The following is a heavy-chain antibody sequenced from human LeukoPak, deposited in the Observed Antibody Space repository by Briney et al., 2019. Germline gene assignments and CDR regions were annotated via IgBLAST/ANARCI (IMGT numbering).Heavy chain of an antibody. Sequence: SETLSLTCTVSGGSISSATYYWGWIRQPPGKGLEWIGTIYYSGSTYYDPSLKNRVTISVDTSKNQFSLKPSSVTATDTGVYYCARLGHSVTYYVDHYFFEYWGQGTLVTVSS. CDR1: GGSISSATYY. CDR3: ARLGHSVTYYVDHYFFEY. V-gene: IGHV4-39*01. J-gene: IGHJ4*02. D-gene: IGHD1-26*01. CDR2: IYYSGST.